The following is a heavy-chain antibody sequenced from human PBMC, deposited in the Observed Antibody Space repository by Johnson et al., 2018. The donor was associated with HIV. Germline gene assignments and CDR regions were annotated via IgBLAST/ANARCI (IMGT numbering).Heavy chain of an antibody. CDR3: ARSRWADDAFDG. D-gene: IGHD1-26*01. Sequence: EVQLVESGGGLVQPGGSLRLSCAVSGFTFTNYWMHWVRQAPGKGLVWVSRIDTEGSGTTYADSVKGRFTISRDNAKNTVYLQMISLRAEDMAVYYCARSRWADDAFDGWGQGTMVTVSS. CDR2: IDTEGSGT. V-gene: IGHV3-74*03. CDR1: GFTFTNYW. J-gene: IGHJ3*01.